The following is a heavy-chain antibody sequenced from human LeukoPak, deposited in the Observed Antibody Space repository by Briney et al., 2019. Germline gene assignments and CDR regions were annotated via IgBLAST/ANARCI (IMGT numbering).Heavy chain of an antibody. V-gene: IGHV4-31*03. CDR2: IYYSGST. J-gene: IGHJ4*02. D-gene: IGHD3-3*01. Sequence: PSQTLSLTCTVSGGSISSGGYYWSWIRQHPGKGLEWIGYIYYSGSTYYNPSLKSRVTISVDTSKNQFSLKLSSVTAADTAVYYCARDQYDTWSRRGNFDSWGQGTLVIVSS. CDR3: ARDQYDTWSRRGNFDS. CDR1: GGSISSGGYY.